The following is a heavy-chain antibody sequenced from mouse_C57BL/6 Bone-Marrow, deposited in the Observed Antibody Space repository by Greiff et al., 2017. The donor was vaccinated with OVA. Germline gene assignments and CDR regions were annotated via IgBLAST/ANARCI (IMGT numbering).Heavy chain of an antibody. Sequence: VMLVESGAELVKPGASVKISCKASGYTFTDYYINWVKQRPGQGLEWIGKIGPGSGSTYYNEKFKGKATLTADKSSSTAYMQLSSLTSEDSSVYFCAREDYYGSSRFDYWGQGTTLTVSS. V-gene: IGHV1-77*01. CDR3: AREDYYGSSRFDY. D-gene: IGHD1-1*01. J-gene: IGHJ2*01. CDR2: IGPGSGST. CDR1: GYTFTDYY.